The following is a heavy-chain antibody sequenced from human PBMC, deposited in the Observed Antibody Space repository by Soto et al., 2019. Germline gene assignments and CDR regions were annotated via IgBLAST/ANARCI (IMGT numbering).Heavy chain of an antibody. J-gene: IGHJ6*02. CDR2: IYYSGST. Sequence: PSETLSLTCTVSGGSISSYYWSWIRQPPGKGLEWIGYIYYSGSTNYNPSLKSRVTISVDTSKNQFSLKLSSVTAADTAVYYCASLYGDYEDYYYGMDVWGQGTTVTVSS. CDR1: GGSISSYY. V-gene: IGHV4-59*01. CDR3: ASLYGDYEDYYYGMDV. D-gene: IGHD4-17*01.